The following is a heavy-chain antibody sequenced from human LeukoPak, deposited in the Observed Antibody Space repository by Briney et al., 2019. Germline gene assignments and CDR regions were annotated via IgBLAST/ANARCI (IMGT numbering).Heavy chain of an antibody. V-gene: IGHV3-30*02. CDR2: IRYDGSNK. Sequence: GGSLRLSCAASGFTFSSYGMHWVRQAPGKGLEWVAFIRYDGSNKYYADSVKGRFTISRDNSKNTLYLQMNSLKTEDTAVYYCTTEAPYYYYMDVWGKGTTVTVSS. CDR3: TTEAPYYYYMDV. J-gene: IGHJ6*03. CDR1: GFTFSSYG.